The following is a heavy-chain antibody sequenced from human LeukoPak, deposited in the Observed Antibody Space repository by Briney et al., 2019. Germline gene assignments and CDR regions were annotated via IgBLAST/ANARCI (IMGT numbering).Heavy chain of an antibody. V-gene: IGHV5-51*01. CDR2: IYPGDSDT. D-gene: IGHD1-26*01. Sequence: GESLKISCKGSGYSFTSYWIGWVRQMPGKGLEWMGIIYPGDSDTRYSPSFQGQVTISADKSISTAYLQWSSLKASGTAMYYCARRIIAGATPGATYWFDPWGQGTLVTVSS. J-gene: IGHJ5*02. CDR1: GYSFTSYW. CDR3: ARRIIAGATPGATYWFDP.